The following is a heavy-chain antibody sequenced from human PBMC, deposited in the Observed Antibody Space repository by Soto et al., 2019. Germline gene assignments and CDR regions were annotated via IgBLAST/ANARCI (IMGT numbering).Heavy chain of an antibody. CDR3: ASGLGYCHGGTCYP. V-gene: IGHV3-30-3*01. CDR2: ISSDETNK. D-gene: IGHD2-15*01. Sequence: QVQLVESGGGVVQPGRSLRLSCAASGFTFTNYAMHWVRQAPGKRLEWVAVISSDETNKFYADSVKGRFTISRDNSKNTLYLQRNSLRPEDTAVYYCASGLGYCHGGTCYPWGQGTLVTVSS. J-gene: IGHJ5*02. CDR1: GFTFTNYA.